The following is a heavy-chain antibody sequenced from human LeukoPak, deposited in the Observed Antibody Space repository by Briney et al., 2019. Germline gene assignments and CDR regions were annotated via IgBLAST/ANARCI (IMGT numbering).Heavy chain of an antibody. CDR3: ARRGQAYHYYDY. CDR2: IYPYDSDT. J-gene: IGHJ4*02. CDR1: GYSFTNYW. Sequence: GESLKISCKRPGYSFTNYWIAWVPQIPGKGPEWRGIIYPYDSDTRYSPSFQGQVNISADKSISPAYLQWSSLKASDTAMYYCARRGQAYHYYDYWGQGTLVSVSS. V-gene: IGHV5-51*01.